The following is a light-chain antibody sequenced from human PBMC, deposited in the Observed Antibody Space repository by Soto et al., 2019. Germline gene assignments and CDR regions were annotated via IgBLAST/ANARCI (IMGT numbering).Light chain of an antibody. V-gene: IGLV2-23*01. CDR3: CSYAGSDTWV. CDR1: SSDVGSYNL. CDR2: ENN. J-gene: IGLJ3*02. Sequence: QSALTQPASVSGSPGQPITISCTGTSSDVGSYNLVSWYQQHPGIVPKLMIYENNKRPSGLSNRFSGSKSGNTASLTISGLQAEDEADYYCCSYAGSDTWVFGGGTKLTVL.